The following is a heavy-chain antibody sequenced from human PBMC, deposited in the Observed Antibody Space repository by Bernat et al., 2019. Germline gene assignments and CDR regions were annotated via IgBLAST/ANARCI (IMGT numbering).Heavy chain of an antibody. J-gene: IGHJ4*02. CDR1: GYSFTTYA. CDR3: ARNDDLGDYLAY. CDR2: INTRTGSP. V-gene: IGHV7-4-1*02. D-gene: IGHD3-16*01. Sequence: LVQSGSELRKPGASVKVSCRASGYSFTTYAVNWVRQAPGQGLEWMGWINTRTGSPTYAQGFTGRFVFSLDTSVSTLYLQISSLKAGDTAVYFCARNDDLGDYLAYWGQGTLLTVSS.